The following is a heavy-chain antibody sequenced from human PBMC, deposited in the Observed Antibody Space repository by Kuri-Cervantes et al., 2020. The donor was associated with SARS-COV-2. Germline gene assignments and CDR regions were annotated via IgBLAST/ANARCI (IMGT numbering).Heavy chain of an antibody. CDR3: SRAGFDY. Sequence: ASVKVSCKTSGYTFNTYGIHWVRQAPGQGLEWIGWISVYSGKTNYTQKVQGRVTITTDTSTSTAYMELRSLRSDDTAVYYCSRAGFDYWGQGTLVTVSS. CDR2: ISVYSGKT. J-gene: IGHJ4*02. CDR1: GYTFNTYG. V-gene: IGHV1-18*04.